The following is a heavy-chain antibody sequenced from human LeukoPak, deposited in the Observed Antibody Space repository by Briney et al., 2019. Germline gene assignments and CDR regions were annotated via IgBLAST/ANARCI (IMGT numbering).Heavy chain of an antibody. Sequence: GGSLRLSCAASGFTFDDYAMHWVRQAPGKGLEWVSGISWNSGSIGYADSVKGRFTISRDNAKNSLYLQMNSLRAEDTALYYCAKGYSSVYNWFDPWGQGTLVTVSS. CDR2: ISWNSGSI. V-gene: IGHV3-9*01. CDR1: GFTFDDYA. J-gene: IGHJ5*02. D-gene: IGHD6-19*01. CDR3: AKGYSSVYNWFDP.